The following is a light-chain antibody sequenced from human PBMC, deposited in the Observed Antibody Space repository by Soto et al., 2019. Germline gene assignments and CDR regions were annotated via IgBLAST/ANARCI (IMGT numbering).Light chain of an antibody. V-gene: IGKV3-15*01. J-gene: IGKJ1*01. CDR3: QQYNTYWT. Sequence: EIVMTQSPATLSVSPGETATLSCRASQSVSDNLAWYQQKPGQAPRLVISGASTLQSGVPSRFSGSGSGTEFTLTITSLQPDDFATYYCQQYNTYWTFGQGTKVDIK. CDR1: QSVSDN. CDR2: GAS.